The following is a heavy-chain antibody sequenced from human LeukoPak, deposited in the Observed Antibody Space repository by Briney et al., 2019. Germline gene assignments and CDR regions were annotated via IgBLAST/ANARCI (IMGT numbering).Heavy chain of an antibody. Sequence: GGSLRLSCAASGFTFSSYGMHWVRQAPGKGLEWVAFIRYDGSNKYYADSVKGRFTISRDNSKNTLYLQMNSLRAEDTAVYYCARDLPDSYGPEGNWYFDLWGRGTLVTVSS. D-gene: IGHD5-18*01. J-gene: IGHJ2*01. CDR3: ARDLPDSYGPEGNWYFDL. CDR1: GFTFSSYG. V-gene: IGHV3-30*02. CDR2: IRYDGSNK.